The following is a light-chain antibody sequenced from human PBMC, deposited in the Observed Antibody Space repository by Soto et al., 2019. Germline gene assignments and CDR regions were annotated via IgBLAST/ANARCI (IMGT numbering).Light chain of an antibody. CDR2: EVI. CDR1: SSDVGDYNY. Sequence: QSVLTQPPSASGSPGQSVTISCTGTSSDVGDYNYVSWYQQHPGKAPTLLIYEVIKRPPGVPDRFSGSKSGNTASLTVSGLQAEDEADYYCSSYAGSNIYYVFGTGTKLTVL. V-gene: IGLV2-8*01. J-gene: IGLJ1*01. CDR3: SSYAGSNIYYV.